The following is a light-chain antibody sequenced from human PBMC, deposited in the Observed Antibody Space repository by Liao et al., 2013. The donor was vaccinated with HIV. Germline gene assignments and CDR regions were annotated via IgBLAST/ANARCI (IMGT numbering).Light chain of an antibody. CDR1: KLGDKY. CDR3: QAWDRNIAI. V-gene: IGLV3-1*01. CDR2: QDT. Sequence: SYELTQPPSVSVSPGQTATITCSADKLGDKYASWYQQRPGQSPILVIYQDTYRPSGIPERFSGSNSGNTATLTISGTQPMDEADYYCQAWDRNIAIFGGGTKLTVL. J-gene: IGLJ2*01.